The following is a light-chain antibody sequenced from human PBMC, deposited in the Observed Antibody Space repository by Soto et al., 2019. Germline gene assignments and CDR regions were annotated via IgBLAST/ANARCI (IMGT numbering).Light chain of an antibody. CDR1: SSDVGGYSF. J-gene: IGLJ3*02. Sequence: QSALTQPPSASGSPGQSVTISCTGTSSDVGGYSFVSWYQQRPGKAPKLMIYDVTKRPSGVPDRFSASKSGNTASLTVSGLQAADEADYYCCSYTSSSIRVFGGGTKLTVL. CDR2: DVT. CDR3: CSYTSSSIRV. V-gene: IGLV2-8*01.